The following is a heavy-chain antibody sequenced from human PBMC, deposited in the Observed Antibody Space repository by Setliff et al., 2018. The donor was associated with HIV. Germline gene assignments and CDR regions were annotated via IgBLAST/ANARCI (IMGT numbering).Heavy chain of an antibody. CDR1: RFTFSSYS. D-gene: IGHD3-10*01. CDR3: ARDRDGATMVRGVIIRGGFDY. Sequence: GESLKISCAASRFTFSSYSMNWVRQAPGKGLEWVSSISSRSTYIYYADSVKGRFTISRDNAKNSLYLQMNSLRAEDTAVYYCARDRDGATMVRGVIIRGGFDYWGQGTLVTVSS. CDR2: ISSRSTYI. V-gene: IGHV3-21*01. J-gene: IGHJ4*02.